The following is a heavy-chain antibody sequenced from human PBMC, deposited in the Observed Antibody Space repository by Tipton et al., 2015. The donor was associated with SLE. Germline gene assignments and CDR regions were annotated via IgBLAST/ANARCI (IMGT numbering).Heavy chain of an antibody. Sequence: SLRLSCAASGFTFSSYAMHWVRQAPGKGLEWVAVISYDGSNKYYADSVKGRFTISRDNSKNTLYLQMNSLRAEDTAAYFCASSLLTIFAGFDYWGQGTLVTVSS. CDR1: GFTFSSYA. CDR2: ISYDGSNK. J-gene: IGHJ4*02. V-gene: IGHV3-30*04. CDR3: ASSLLTIFAGFDY. D-gene: IGHD3-3*01.